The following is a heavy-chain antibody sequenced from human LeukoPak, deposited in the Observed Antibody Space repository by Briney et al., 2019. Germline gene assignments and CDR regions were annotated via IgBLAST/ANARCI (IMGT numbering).Heavy chain of an antibody. CDR2: ISSSSSYI. V-gene: IGHV3-21*01. J-gene: IGHJ3*02. CDR1: GFTFSSYS. CDR3: AKDRDYGGNFFLDAFDI. Sequence: GGSLRLSCAASGFTFSSYSMNWVRQAPGKGLEWVSSISSSSSYIYYADSVKGRFTISRDNSKNTLYLQMNSLRAEDTAVYYCAKDRDYGGNFFLDAFDIWGQGTMVTVSS. D-gene: IGHD4-23*01.